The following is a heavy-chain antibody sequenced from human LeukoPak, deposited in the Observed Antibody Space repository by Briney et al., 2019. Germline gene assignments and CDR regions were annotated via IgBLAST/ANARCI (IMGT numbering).Heavy chain of an antibody. CDR2: IIPIFGTA. D-gene: IGHD3-3*01. V-gene: IGHV1-69*13. J-gene: IGHJ4*02. CDR1: GGTFSSYA. Sequence: SVKVSCKASGGTFSSYAISWVRQAPGQGLEWMGGIIPIFGTANYAQKFQGRVTITADESTSTAYVELSSLRSEDTAVYYCAAEGLRFLEWLYPWGYWGQGTLVTVSS. CDR3: AAEGLRFLEWLYPWGY.